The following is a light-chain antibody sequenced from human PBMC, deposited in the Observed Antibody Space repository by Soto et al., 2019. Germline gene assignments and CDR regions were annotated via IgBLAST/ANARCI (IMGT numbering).Light chain of an antibody. CDR1: TGAVTSGHY. J-gene: IGLJ3*02. V-gene: IGLV7-46*01. Sequence: QAVVTQEPSLTVSPGGTVTLTCGSSTGAVTSGHYPYWFQQKPGQAPRTLVYNTSDKHSWAPARFSGSLLGGKAALTLSGAQSEDEAEYYCLLSYSGARVFGGGTKLTV. CDR2: NTS. CDR3: LLSYSGARV.